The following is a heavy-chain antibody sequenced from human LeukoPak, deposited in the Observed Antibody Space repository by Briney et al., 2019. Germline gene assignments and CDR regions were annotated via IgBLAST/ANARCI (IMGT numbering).Heavy chain of an antibody. V-gene: IGHV1-2*02. CDR1: GFTFSDYY. CDR3: ARDDYGAYNWLDP. J-gene: IGHJ5*02. D-gene: IGHD4-17*01. CDR2: ISLRDGVT. Sequence: ASVKVSCKTSGFTFSDYYIHWVRQAPGQGLEWMTCISLRDGVTHYAQNFQGRVSMTRDTSINTTYMELSGLTSDDTAVYYCARDDYGAYNWLDPWGQGTLVTVSS.